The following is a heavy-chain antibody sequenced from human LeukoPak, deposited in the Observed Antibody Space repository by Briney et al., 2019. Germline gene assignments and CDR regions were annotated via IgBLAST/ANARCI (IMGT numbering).Heavy chain of an antibody. Sequence: PSETLSLTCTVSGGSISSYYWSWIRQPPGKGLEWIGYIYYSGSTNYNPSLKSRVTISVDTSKNQFSLKLSSVTAADTAVYYCARVTLGHGSGLYYFDYWGQGTLVTVSS. CDR2: IYYSGST. CDR3: ARVTLGHGSGLYYFDY. V-gene: IGHV4-59*01. D-gene: IGHD3-10*01. CDR1: GGSISSYY. J-gene: IGHJ4*02.